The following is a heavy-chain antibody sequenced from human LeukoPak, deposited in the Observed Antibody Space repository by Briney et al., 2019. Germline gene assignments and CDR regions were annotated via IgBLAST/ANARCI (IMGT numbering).Heavy chain of an antibody. Sequence: PGGSLRLSCVASGFDFGTYAMSWVRQAPGKGPEWVSTVSNGGSSTYYADSVRGRFTVSRDNAKNSLYLQMNSLRAEDTAVYYCASSEGWGQGTLVTVPS. CDR3: ASSEG. CDR1: GFDFGTYA. V-gene: IGHV3-23*01. CDR2: VSNGGSST. J-gene: IGHJ4*02.